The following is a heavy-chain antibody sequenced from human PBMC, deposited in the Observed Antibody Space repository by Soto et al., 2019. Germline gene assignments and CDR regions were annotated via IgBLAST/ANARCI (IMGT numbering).Heavy chain of an antibody. CDR3: ASLYSYGSTRVFDY. D-gene: IGHD5-18*01. Sequence: SETLSLTCTVYGGSISSYYWSWMRQPPGKGLEWIGYIYYSGSTNYNPSLKSRVTISVDTSKNQFSLKLSSVTAADTAVYYCASLYSYGSTRVFDYWGQGTLVTSPQ. CDR2: IYYSGST. V-gene: IGHV4-59*01. J-gene: IGHJ4*02. CDR1: GGSISSYY.